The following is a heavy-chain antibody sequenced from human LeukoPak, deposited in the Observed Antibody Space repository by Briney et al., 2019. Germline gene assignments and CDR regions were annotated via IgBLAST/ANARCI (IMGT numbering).Heavy chain of an antibody. Sequence: ASVKVSCKASGYTFTSYDINWVRQATGQGLEWMGWMNPNSGNTGYAQKFQGRVTMTRNTSISTAYMELSSLRSEDTAVYYCARGTEYGGNFVDYFDYWGQGTLVTVSS. D-gene: IGHD4-23*01. CDR2: MNPNSGNT. V-gene: IGHV1-8*01. CDR3: ARGTEYGGNFVDYFDY. CDR1: GYTFTSYD. J-gene: IGHJ4*02.